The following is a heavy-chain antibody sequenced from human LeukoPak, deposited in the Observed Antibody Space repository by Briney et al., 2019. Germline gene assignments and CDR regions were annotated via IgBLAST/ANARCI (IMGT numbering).Heavy chain of an antibody. V-gene: IGHV3-23*01. Sequence: GGSLRLSCAASGFTFSSYAMSWVRQAPGKGLEWVSAISGSGGSTYYAGSVKGRFTISRDNSKNTLYLQMNSLRAEDTAVYYCAKSPQIAVAGHFDYWGQGTLVTVSS. CDR1: GFTFSSYA. CDR2: ISGSGGST. D-gene: IGHD6-19*01. CDR3: AKSPQIAVAGHFDY. J-gene: IGHJ4*02.